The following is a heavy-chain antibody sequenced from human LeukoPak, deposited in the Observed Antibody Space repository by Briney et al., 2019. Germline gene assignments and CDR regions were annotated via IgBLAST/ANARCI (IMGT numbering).Heavy chain of an antibody. V-gene: IGHV4-59*12. CDR3: ARSRVAYYFDY. Sequence: PSETLSLTCTVSGGSISSYYWSWIRQPPGKGLEWIGYIYYSGSTNYNPSLKSRVTISVDTSKNQFTLKLSSVTAADTAVYYCARSRVAYYFDYWGQGTLVTVSS. CDR2: IYYSGST. CDR1: GGSISSYY. J-gene: IGHJ4*02.